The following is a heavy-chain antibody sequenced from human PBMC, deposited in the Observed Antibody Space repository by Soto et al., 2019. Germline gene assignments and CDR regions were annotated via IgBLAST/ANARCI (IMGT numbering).Heavy chain of an antibody. CDR1: GFTFSDYA. CDR2: VSHDGRNT. V-gene: IGHV3-30*03. Sequence: VQLVESGGGVVQPGRSLRLSCAASGFTFSDYAMHWVRQAPGKGLEWVAVVSHDGRNTHYADSVKGRFTISRDSSKNTVTLEMTSLRAEDTAVYYCATGGRQWLVTSDFNYWGQGALVTVSS. D-gene: IGHD6-19*01. CDR3: ATGGRQWLVTSDFNY. J-gene: IGHJ4*02.